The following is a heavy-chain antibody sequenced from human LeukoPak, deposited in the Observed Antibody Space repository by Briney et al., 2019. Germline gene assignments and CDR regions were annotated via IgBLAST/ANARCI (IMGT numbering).Heavy chain of an antibody. CDR2: IYHSGST. V-gene: IGHV4-30-2*01. Sequence: SQTLSLTCTVSGGSISSGGYYWSWIRQPPGKGLEWIGYIYHSGSTYYNPSLKSRVTISVDRSKNQFSLKLSSVTAADTAVYYCARVRDAAMVEFLFDYWGQGTLVTVSS. CDR1: GGSISSGGYY. D-gene: IGHD5-18*01. CDR3: ARVRDAAMVEFLFDY. J-gene: IGHJ4*02.